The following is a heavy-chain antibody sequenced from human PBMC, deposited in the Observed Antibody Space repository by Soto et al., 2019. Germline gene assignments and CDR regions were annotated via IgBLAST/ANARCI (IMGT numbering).Heavy chain of an antibody. D-gene: IGHD3-3*02. Sequence: QVQLMQSGADVKKPGSSVKVSCKASGGTFSTSAISWVRQAPGEGLEWVGGIMPILATPDYAQKFQGRVTISADESTATASLELTSLTPDDTAVYYCARDKDRQQLGGNYYYILDVWGQGTAITVSS. CDR1: GGTFSTSA. V-gene: IGHV1-69*12. CDR2: IMPILATP. J-gene: IGHJ6*02. CDR3: ARDKDRQQLGGNYYYILDV.